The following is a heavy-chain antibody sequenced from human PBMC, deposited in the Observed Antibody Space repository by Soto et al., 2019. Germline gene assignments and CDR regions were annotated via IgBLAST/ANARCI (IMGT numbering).Heavy chain of an antibody. CDR1: GGTFSSYA. CDR2: IIPIFGTA. D-gene: IGHD3-3*01. V-gene: IGHV1-69*06. J-gene: IGHJ4*02. Sequence: SVKVSCKASGGTFSSYAISWVRQAPGQGLEWMGGIIPIFGTANYAQKFQGRVTITADKSTSTAYMELSSLRSEDTAVYYCARERRYVFWTGSYHYYFDSWGQGTPVTVSS. CDR3: ARERRYVFWTGSYHYYFDS.